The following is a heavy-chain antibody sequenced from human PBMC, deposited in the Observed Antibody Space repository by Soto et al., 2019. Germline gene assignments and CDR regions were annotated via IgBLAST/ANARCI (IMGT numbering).Heavy chain of an antibody. D-gene: IGHD3-10*01. Sequence: QVQLVESGGGVVQPGRSLRLSCAASGFTFSSYGMHWVRQAPGKGLEWVAVISYDGSNKYYADSVKGRFTISRDNSKNTLYLQMNSLRAEDTAVYYCAKPNYYGSGSPPDYWGQGTLVTVSS. CDR2: ISYDGSNK. V-gene: IGHV3-30*18. J-gene: IGHJ4*02. CDR3: AKPNYYGSGSPPDY. CDR1: GFTFSSYG.